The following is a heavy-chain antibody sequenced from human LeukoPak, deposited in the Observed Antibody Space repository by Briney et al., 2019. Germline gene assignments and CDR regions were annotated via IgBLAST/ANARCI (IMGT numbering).Heavy chain of an antibody. CDR2: ISGSGGST. V-gene: IGHV3-23*01. CDR3: AKDQTRITIFYRVDRSGYFDY. D-gene: IGHD3-9*01. CDR1: GFTFSSYG. J-gene: IGHJ4*02. Sequence: PGGSLRLSCAASGFTFSSYGMSWVRQAPGKGLEWVSAISGSGGSTYYADSVKGRFTISRDNSKNTLYLQMNSLRAEDTAVYYCAKDQTRITIFYRVDRSGYFDYWGQGTLVTVSS.